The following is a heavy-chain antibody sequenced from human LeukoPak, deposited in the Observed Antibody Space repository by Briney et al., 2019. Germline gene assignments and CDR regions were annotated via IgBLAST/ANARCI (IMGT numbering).Heavy chain of an antibody. J-gene: IGHJ4*02. D-gene: IGHD2-2*01. CDR3: AHGSLYQLDY. CDR2: ISGSGVTT. V-gene: IGHV3-23*01. CDR1: GGSISSYY. Sequence: ETLSLTCTVSGGSISSYYWSWVRQAPGKGLEWVSSISGSGVTTYYADSVKGRFTISRDNSKNTLYLQMNSLRAEDTAVYYCAHGSLYQLDYWGQGTLVTVSS.